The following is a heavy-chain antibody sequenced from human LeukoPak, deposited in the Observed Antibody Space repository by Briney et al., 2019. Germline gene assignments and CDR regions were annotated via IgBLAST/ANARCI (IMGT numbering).Heavy chain of an antibody. V-gene: IGHV1-3*03. Sequence: GESLKISCKGSGYSFTSYWIGWVRQAPGQRLEWMGWINAGNGNTKYSQEFQDRVTITRDTSASTAYMEVSRLRSEDMAVYYCARARYETRIWPKSRYDYYHYMDVWGKGTTVTVSS. CDR3: ARARYETRIWPKSRYDYYHYMDV. CDR1: GYSFTSYW. CDR2: INAGNGNT. D-gene: IGHD3-3*01. J-gene: IGHJ6*03.